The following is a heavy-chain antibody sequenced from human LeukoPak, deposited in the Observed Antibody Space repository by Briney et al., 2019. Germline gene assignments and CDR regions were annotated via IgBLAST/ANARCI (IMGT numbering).Heavy chain of an antibody. Sequence: SQTLSLTCTVSGASISSGSYYWSWIRQPAGKGLEWIGRIYTSGSTNYNPSLKSRVTISVDTSKNQFSLKLSSVTAADTAVYYCARHPGYSSGSHEVGNFDYWGQGTLVTVSS. CDR2: IYTSGST. CDR1: GASISSGSYY. J-gene: IGHJ4*02. D-gene: IGHD6-19*01. CDR3: ARHPGYSSGSHEVGNFDY. V-gene: IGHV4-61*02.